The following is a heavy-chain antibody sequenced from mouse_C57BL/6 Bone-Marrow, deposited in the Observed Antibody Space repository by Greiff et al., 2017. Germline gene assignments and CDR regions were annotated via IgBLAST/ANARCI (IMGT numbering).Heavy chain of an antibody. D-gene: IGHD1-1*01. CDR1: GYTFTSYW. CDR3: ARRLLRLYYFDY. V-gene: IGHV1-59*01. J-gene: IGHJ2*01. CDR2: IDPSDSYT. Sequence: QVQLQQPGAELVRPGTSVKLSCKASGYTFTSYWMHWVKQRPGQGLEWIGVIDPSDSYTNYNQKFKGKATLTVDTSSSTAYMQLSSLTSEDSAVYYCARRLLRLYYFDYWGQGTTLTVSS.